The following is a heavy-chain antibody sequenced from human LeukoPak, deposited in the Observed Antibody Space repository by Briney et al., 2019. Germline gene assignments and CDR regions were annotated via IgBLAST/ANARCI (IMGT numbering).Heavy chain of an antibody. CDR1: GFTFSSYG. CDR2: ISYDGSNK. CDR3: AKGEWIQLWLHI. J-gene: IGHJ4*02. Sequence: PGGSLRLSCAASGFTFSSYGMHWVRQAPGKGLEWVAVISYDGSNKYYADSVKGRFTISRDNSKNTLYLQMNSLRAEDTAVYYCAKGEWIQLWLHIWDQGTLVTVSS. D-gene: IGHD5-18*01. V-gene: IGHV3-30*18.